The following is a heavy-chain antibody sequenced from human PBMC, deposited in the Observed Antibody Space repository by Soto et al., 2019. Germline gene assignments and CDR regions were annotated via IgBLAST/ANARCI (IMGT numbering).Heavy chain of an antibody. D-gene: IGHD3-10*01. CDR3: ARDSDPVRGLDI. J-gene: IGHJ3*02. V-gene: IGHV3-33*01. Sequence: PGGSLRLSCAASGFTISSYGMHWVRQAPGKGLEWVAVIWYDGSNKYYADSVKGRFTISRDNSKNTLYLQMNSLRAEDTAVYYCARDSDPVRGLDIWGQGTMVTVSS. CDR2: IWYDGSNK. CDR1: GFTISSYG.